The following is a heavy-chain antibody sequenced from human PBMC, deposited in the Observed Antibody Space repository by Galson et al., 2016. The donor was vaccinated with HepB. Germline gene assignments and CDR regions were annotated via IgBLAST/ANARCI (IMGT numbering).Heavy chain of an antibody. Sequence: SLRLSCAASGFIFNTYWMTWTRQAPGKGLEWVANMTADGSGRHYVDSVRGRFTISSDNAKNALYLQMNSLRAEDTAVYYCGTRWADYWGQGTLVTVSS. CDR3: GTRWADY. J-gene: IGHJ4*02. CDR2: MTADGSGR. CDR1: GFIFNTYW. D-gene: IGHD4-23*01. V-gene: IGHV3-7*03.